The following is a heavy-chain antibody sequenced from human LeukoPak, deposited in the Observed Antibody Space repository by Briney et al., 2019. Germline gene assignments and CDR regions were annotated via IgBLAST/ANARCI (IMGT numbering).Heavy chain of an antibody. D-gene: IGHD3-22*01. CDR1: GGSISTRTYS. Sequence: SETLSLTCTVSGGSISTRTYSWGWIRQPPEKGLEWIGSLYYSGSIYSNPSLKSRVSISVDTSKNQFSLKLSSVTAADTAVYYCARAYYYDSSGYYPGAFVIWGQGTLVTVSS. CDR2: LYYSGSI. CDR3: ARAYYYDSSGYYPGAFVI. J-gene: IGHJ3*02. V-gene: IGHV4-39*07.